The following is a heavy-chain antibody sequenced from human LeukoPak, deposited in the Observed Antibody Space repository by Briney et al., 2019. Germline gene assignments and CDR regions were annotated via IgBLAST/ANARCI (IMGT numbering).Heavy chain of an antibody. CDR1: EFTFSSYD. V-gene: IGHV3-66*01. CDR2: IYSGGST. J-gene: IGHJ6*02. Sequence: GGSLRLSCAASEFTFSSYDIIWVRQAPGKGLEWVSVIYSGGSTYYADSVKGRFTISRDNSKNTLYLQMNSLRAEDTAVYYCARGEYYYYYGMDVWGQGTTVTVSS. CDR3: ARGEYYYYYGMDV.